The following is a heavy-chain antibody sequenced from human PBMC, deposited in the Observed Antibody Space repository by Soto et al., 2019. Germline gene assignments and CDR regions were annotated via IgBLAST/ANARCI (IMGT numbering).Heavy chain of an antibody. V-gene: IGHV1-69*13. J-gene: IGHJ6*02. CDR3: ARDDGWNYRYYDMEV. Sequence: GSSVKVACNASGDTFSSYSITWVRQAPGQGLEWMGGIIPVFGSANYAQKFKGRVTITADESTSTAYMELSSLRSQDTAVYFCARDDGWNYRYYDMEVWGQGTTVTVSS. D-gene: IGHD1-7*01. CDR1: GDTFSSYS. CDR2: IIPVFGSA.